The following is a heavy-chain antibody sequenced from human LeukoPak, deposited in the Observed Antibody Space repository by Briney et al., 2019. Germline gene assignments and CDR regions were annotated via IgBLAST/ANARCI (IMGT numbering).Heavy chain of an antibody. Sequence: EASVKVSCKASGYTFTGYYMHWVRQAPGQGLERMGWINPNSGGTNYAQKSQGRVTMTRDTSISTAYMELSRLRSDGTAVDYCARVFNRIAAVFDYWGQGTLVTVSS. CDR2: INPNSGGT. V-gene: IGHV1-2*02. CDR1: GYTFTGYY. D-gene: IGHD6-13*01. CDR3: ARVFNRIAAVFDY. J-gene: IGHJ4*02.